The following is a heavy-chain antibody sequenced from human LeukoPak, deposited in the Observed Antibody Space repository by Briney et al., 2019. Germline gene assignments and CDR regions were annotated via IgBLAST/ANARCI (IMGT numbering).Heavy chain of an antibody. CDR2: ISYDGSNK. Sequence: PGRSLRLSCAASGFTFSSYGMHWVRQAPGKGLEWVAVISYDGSNKYYADSVKGRFTISRDNSKNTLYLQMNSLRAEDTAVYYCAKDLYDIVVVPAATSYWGQGTLATVSS. V-gene: IGHV3-30*18. J-gene: IGHJ4*02. D-gene: IGHD2-2*01. CDR1: GFTFSSYG. CDR3: AKDLYDIVVVPAATSY.